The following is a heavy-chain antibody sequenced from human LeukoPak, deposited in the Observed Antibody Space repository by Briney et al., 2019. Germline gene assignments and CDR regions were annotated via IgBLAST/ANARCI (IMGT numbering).Heavy chain of an antibody. J-gene: IGHJ5*02. V-gene: IGHV4-31*03. CDR1: GGSISSGGYY. D-gene: IGHD6-6*01. Sequence: SETLSLTCTGSGGSISSGGYYWSWIRQHPGKGLEWIGYIYYSGSTYYNPSLKSRVTISVDTSKNQFSLKLSSVTAADTAVYYCVIAARTGWFDPWGQGTLVTVSS. CDR3: VIAARTGWFDP. CDR2: IYYSGST.